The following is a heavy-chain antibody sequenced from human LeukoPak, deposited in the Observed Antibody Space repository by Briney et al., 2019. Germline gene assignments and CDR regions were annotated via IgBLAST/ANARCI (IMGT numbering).Heavy chain of an antibody. CDR2: ISGSGGST. Sequence: HRGGSLRLSCAASGFTFSSYAMSWVRQAPGKGLEWVSAISGSGGSTYYADSVKGRFTISRDNSKNTLYLQMNSLRAEDTAVYYCAKAEREWLARRGGFQDYWGQGTLVTVSS. J-gene: IGHJ4*02. D-gene: IGHD6-19*01. CDR1: GFTFSSYA. CDR3: AKAEREWLARRGGFQDY. V-gene: IGHV3-23*01.